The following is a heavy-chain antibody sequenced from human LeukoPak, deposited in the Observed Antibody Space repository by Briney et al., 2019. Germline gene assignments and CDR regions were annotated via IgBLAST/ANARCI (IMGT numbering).Heavy chain of an antibody. D-gene: IGHD1-26*01. CDR1: GYTFTSYA. CDR3: ARDQFTAVGATWLDP. V-gene: IGHV7-4-1*02. J-gene: IGHJ5*02. CDR2: INTNTGNP. Sequence: ASVKVSCKASGYTFTSYAMNWVRQAPGQGLEWMGWINTNTGNPTYAQGFTGRFVFSSDTSASTAYLQISSLKAEDTAVYYCARDQFTAVGATWLDPWGQGTLVTVSS.